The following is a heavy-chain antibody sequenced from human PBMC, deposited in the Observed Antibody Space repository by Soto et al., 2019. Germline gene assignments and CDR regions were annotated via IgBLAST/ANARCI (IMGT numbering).Heavy chain of an antibody. CDR2: ISSGSSYI. D-gene: IGHD3-22*01. Sequence: EVQLVESGVGLVKPGGSLRLSRAASGFTFSSYSMNWVREAPGKGLEWVSSISSGSSYISYADSVKGRFTISRDNAKNSLYLQMNSLRAEDTAVYYCARDHDSSTYYRRFDYWGQGTLLTVSS. J-gene: IGHJ4*02. V-gene: IGHV3-21*01. CDR1: GFTFSSYS. CDR3: ARDHDSSTYYRRFDY.